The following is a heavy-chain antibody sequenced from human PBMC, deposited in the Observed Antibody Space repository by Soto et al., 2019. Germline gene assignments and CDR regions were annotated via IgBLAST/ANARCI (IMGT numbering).Heavy chain of an antibody. J-gene: IGHJ3*01. CDR2: IYSGGYT. CDR1: GFTVSNNY. V-gene: IGHV3-53*01. D-gene: IGHD3-16*01. CDR3: AAPFVEYDTSEDAFDL. Sequence: LRLSCAVSGFTVSNNYMSWVRQAPGKGLEGVSVIYSGGYTAYGDSVKGRFTISRDNSKNTLSLQMHSLRAEDTAVYYCAAPFVEYDTSEDAFDLWGQGTMVTVSS.